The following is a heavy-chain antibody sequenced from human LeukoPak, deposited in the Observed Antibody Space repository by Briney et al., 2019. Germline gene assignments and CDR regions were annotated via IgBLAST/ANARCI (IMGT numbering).Heavy chain of an antibody. Sequence: SETLSLTCAVYGGSFSGYYWSWICQPPGKGLEWIGEINHSGSTNYNPSLKSRVTISVDTSKNQFSLKLSSVTAADTAVYYCARGRDYYGSGSSFDYWGQGTLVTVSS. CDR3: ARGRDYYGSGSSFDY. J-gene: IGHJ4*02. CDR1: GGSFSGYY. CDR2: INHSGST. V-gene: IGHV4-34*01. D-gene: IGHD3-10*01.